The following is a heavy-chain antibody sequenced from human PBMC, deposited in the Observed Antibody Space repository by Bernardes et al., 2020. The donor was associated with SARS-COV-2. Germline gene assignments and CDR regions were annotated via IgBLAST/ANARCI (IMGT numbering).Heavy chain of an antibody. D-gene: IGHD4-17*01. CDR2: INPKGDGT. CDR3: SRDPVTSLTLDF. J-gene: IGHJ4*02. Sequence: ASVKVPCKASGFTFSDYFFHWVRQAPGQGLEWVGWINPKGDGTKYAQKFQGRVTMTRDTSISTVYMELSSPKSDDTAVYYCSRDPVTSLTLDFWGQGTLVTVSS. V-gene: IGHV1-2*02. CDR1: GFTFSDYF.